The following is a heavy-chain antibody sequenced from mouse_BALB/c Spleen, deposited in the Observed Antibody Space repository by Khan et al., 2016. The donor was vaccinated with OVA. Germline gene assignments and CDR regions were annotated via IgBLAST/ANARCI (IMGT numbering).Heavy chain of an antibody. CDR2: ITTYTGEP. J-gene: IGHJ1*01. CDR1: GYTFTNYG. Sequence: QIQLVQSGPELKKPGETVKISCKASGYTFTNYGMNWVKQAPGKGLKWMGWITTYTGEPTYADDFKGRFVFSLETSASTAYLQINNLKNEDTATYFCASGGYWYFDVWGAGTTVTVSS. D-gene: IGHD1-1*02. V-gene: IGHV9-3-1*01. CDR3: ASGGYWYFDV.